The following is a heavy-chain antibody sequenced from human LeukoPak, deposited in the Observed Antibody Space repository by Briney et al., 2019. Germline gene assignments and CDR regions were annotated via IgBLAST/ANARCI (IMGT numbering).Heavy chain of an antibody. J-gene: IGHJ4*02. V-gene: IGHV3-15*01. CDR2: IKSKTDGGTT. CDR3: TTDSRRYDILTGYYLDLDY. CDR1: GFTFNNAW. D-gene: IGHD3-9*01. Sequence: GGSLRLSCAASGFTFNNAWMSWVRQAPGKGLEWVGRIKSKTDGGTTDYAAPVKGRFTISRDDSKNTLYLQMNSLKTEDTAVYYCTTDSRRYDILTGYYLDLDYWGQGTLVTVSS.